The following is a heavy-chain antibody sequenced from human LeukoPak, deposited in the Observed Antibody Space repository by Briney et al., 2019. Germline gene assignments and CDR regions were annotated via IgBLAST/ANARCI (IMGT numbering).Heavy chain of an antibody. CDR3: ARWAGYCGGATCPYYLDF. CDR1: GYTFTGYY. D-gene: IGHD2-21*01. Sequence: SVKVSCKASGYTFTGYYMHWVRQAPGQGLEWMGRIIPFIGIANYAQKFQGRVTITADESASTAYMELSTLRPEDTAVYYCARWAGYCGGATCPYYLDFWGQGTLVTVSS. CDR2: IIPFIGIA. J-gene: IGHJ4*02. V-gene: IGHV1-69*02.